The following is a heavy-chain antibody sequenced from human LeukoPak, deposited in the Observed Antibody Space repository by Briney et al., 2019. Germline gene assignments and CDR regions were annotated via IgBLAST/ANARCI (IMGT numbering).Heavy chain of an antibody. Sequence: GGSLSLSYAPSGFTLNRYWMRWVRQAAGKERQWVANIRQDGGAKFYVDSGKDRFTLTRENAKNSLYLQLNSLRAEDTAVYYCARVDASGYDHGAFDYWGQGTLVTVSS. J-gene: IGHJ4*02. V-gene: IGHV3-7*01. CDR3: ARVDASGYDHGAFDY. CDR1: GFTLNRYW. D-gene: IGHD5-12*01. CDR2: IRQDGGAK.